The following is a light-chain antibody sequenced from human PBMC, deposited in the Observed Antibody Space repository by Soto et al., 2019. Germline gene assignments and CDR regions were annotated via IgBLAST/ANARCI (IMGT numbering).Light chain of an antibody. CDR3: NSYRSKSMLV. CDR1: NSDFADYNY. V-gene: IGLV2-14*03. CDR2: NVN. J-gene: IGLJ2*01. Sequence: QSALTQPASVSGSPGQSITISCTGANSDFADYNYVSWYQQHPGKVPKLIIYNVNNRPSGVSDRFSGSKSGNTASLTISGLQAEDEADYYCNSYRSKSMLVFGGGTKLTVL.